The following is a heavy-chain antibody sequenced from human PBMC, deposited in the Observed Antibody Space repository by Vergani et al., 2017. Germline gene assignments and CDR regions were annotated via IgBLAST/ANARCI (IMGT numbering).Heavy chain of an antibody. Sequence: QVQLQESGPGLVKPSGTLSLTCAVSGGSISSSNWWSWIRQPAGKGLEWIGRIYTSGSTNYNPSLKSRVTISVDTSKNQVSLELTSVTAADTAVYYCARAPVVPSAMRVEWFDPWGQGNLVTVSS. CDR2: IYTSGST. V-gene: IGHV4-61*02. CDR1: GGSISSSNW. J-gene: IGHJ5*02. D-gene: IGHD2-2*01. CDR3: ARAPVVPSAMRVEWFDP.